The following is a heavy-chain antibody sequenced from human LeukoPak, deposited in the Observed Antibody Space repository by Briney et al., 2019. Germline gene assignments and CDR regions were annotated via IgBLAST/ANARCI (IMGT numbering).Heavy chain of an antibody. Sequence: SETLSLTCAVSGGSISSSNWWSWVRQPPGKGLEWIGEIYHSGSTNYNPSLKSRVTISVDKSKNQFSLKLSSVTAADTAVYYCARTDIVATKTSWFDPWGQGTLVTVSS. CDR1: GGSISSSNW. CDR2: IYHSGST. CDR3: ARTDIVATKTSWFDP. D-gene: IGHD5-12*01. V-gene: IGHV4-4*02. J-gene: IGHJ5*02.